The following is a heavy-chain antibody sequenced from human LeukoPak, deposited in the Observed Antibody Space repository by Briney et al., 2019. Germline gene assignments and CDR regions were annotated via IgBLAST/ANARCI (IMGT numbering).Heavy chain of an antibody. J-gene: IGHJ4*02. CDR2: INPSGGST. CDR3: ARGLTPYNWNDVLDY. Sequence: ASVKVSCKASGYTFSGYYMHWVRQAPGQGLEWMGIINPSGGSTSYAQKFQGRVTITRDTSATTAYMELSSLTSEDTAVYYCARGLTPYNWNDVLDYWGQGTLVTVSS. V-gene: IGHV1-46*01. CDR1: GYTFSGYY. D-gene: IGHD1-1*01.